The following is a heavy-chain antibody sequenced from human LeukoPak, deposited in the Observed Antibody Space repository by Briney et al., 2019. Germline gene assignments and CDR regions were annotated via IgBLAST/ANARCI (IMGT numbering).Heavy chain of an antibody. Sequence: GGSLRLSCAASGFTVSSNYMSWVRQAPGKGLEWVSAISGSGGSTYYADSVKGRFTISRDTSKNTLYLQINSLRVEDTAVYYCIVFGDSNHWGQGTLVTVSS. CDR2: ISGSGGST. CDR1: GFTVSSNY. D-gene: IGHD4-17*01. V-gene: IGHV3-53*01. J-gene: IGHJ5*02. CDR3: IVFGDSNH.